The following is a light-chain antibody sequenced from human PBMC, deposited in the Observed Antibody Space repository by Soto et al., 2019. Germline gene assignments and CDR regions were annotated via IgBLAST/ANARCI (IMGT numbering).Light chain of an antibody. CDR2: QAS. CDR1: HNFPNW. CDR3: QQYNPYSPPLT. J-gene: IGKJ3*01. Sequence: DIRMTQSPSTLSSSEGDRFTITVRASHNFPNWLAWYQQKPGKAPKLLIYQASSLESGVPSRFSGSGFGTEFTLTISSLQPDDIATYYCQQYNPYSPPLTFGPGTKVEIK. V-gene: IGKV1-5*03.